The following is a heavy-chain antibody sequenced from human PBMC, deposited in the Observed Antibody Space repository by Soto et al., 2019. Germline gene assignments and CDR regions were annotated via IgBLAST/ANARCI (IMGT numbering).Heavy chain of an antibody. V-gene: IGHV3-23*01. J-gene: IGHJ3*02. D-gene: IGHD5-12*01. CDR1: GYSFTSYS. CDR2: ISASGGST. CDR3: AKVVNSAYDYGASDI. Sequence: PGVSRTLSCAACGYSFTSYSMNWVRQAPGKGPECVSSISASGGSTYYADSVKGRFTISRDNSKNTLYLQMNSLRAEDMALYYCAKVVNSAYDYGASDIWGQGTVLTISS.